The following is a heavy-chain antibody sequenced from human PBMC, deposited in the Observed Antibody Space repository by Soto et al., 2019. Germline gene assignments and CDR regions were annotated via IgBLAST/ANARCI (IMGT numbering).Heavy chain of an antibody. J-gene: IGHJ4*02. CDR2: IYFRGTT. CDR1: GGSIISYY. Sequence: SETLSLTCTVYGGSIISYYWSWILQPPGKGLEWIGYIYFRGTTNYNPSLKSRVTMSADTSKNQFSLKLNSVTAADTAVYYCARMNYYDTSGYPFDYWGQGMMVT. V-gene: IGHV4-59*01. D-gene: IGHD3-22*01. CDR3: ARMNYYDTSGYPFDY.